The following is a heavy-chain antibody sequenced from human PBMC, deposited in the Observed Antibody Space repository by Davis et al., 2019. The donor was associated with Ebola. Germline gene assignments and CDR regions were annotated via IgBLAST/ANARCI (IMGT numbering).Heavy chain of an antibody. Sequence: ESLKISCKVSGYSFTTYWIGWVRQMPGKGLEWMGTVYPGDSDTRYSPSFQGHVTISAEKSSNTAYLQWSSLKASDTATYYCAKLGRSSDYYGRHFDWWGQGTRVTVSS. CDR1: GYSFTTYW. CDR3: AKLGRSSDYYGRHFDW. V-gene: IGHV5-51*01. D-gene: IGHD2-21*02. J-gene: IGHJ4*02. CDR2: VYPGDSDT.